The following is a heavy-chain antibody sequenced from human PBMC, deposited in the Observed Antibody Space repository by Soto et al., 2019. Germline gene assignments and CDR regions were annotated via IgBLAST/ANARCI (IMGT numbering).Heavy chain of an antibody. CDR2: IYWDDDK. D-gene: IGHD4-4*01. V-gene: IGHV2-5*02. CDR1: GFSLSTSGVG. J-gene: IGHJ4*02. CDR3: AHPDPFTDALTFDY. Sequence: QITLKESGPTLVKPTQTLTLTCTFSGFSLSTSGVGVGWIRQPPGKALEWLALIYWDDDKRYSPSLKSRLTITYDTSKNQVVLTMTNMEPVDTAQYYGAHPDPFTDALTFDYWGQGTLFTVSS.